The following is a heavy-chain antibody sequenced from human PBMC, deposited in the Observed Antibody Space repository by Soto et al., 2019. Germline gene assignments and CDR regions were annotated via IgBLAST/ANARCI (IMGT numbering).Heavy chain of an antibody. V-gene: IGHV4-59*08. Sequence: SETLSLTCAVSGGSIRDYYWSWIRQPPGKGLEWIGYIYYTGTTTYNPSLKSRLTISEDTSKNQFSLKLRSVTSADTAVYYCARLGGYYQAFDNWGQGTLVTVSS. CDR3: ARLGGYYQAFDN. J-gene: IGHJ4*02. CDR2: IYYTGTT. CDR1: GGSIRDYY. D-gene: IGHD3-22*01.